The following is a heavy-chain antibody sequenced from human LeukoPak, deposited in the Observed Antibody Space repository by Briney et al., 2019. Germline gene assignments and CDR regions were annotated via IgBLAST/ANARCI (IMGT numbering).Heavy chain of an antibody. CDR1: GYTFTGYY. Sequence: SVKVSCKASGYTFTGYYMHWVRQAPGQGLEWMGRIIPILNITDYAQNFQGRVTLTADKSTSTAYMELSTLRSEDTAVYYCAKDGVVVVATSVYYYYYGMDVWGQGTTVTVSS. J-gene: IGHJ6*02. CDR3: AKDGVVVVATSVYYYYYGMDV. V-gene: IGHV1-69*02. D-gene: IGHD2-2*01. CDR2: IIPILNIT.